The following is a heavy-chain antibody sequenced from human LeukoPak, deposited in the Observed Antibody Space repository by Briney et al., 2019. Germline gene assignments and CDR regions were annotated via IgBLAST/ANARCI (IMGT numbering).Heavy chain of an antibody. J-gene: IGHJ3*02. CDR1: GFSFSSYA. Sequence: GRSLRLSCGASGFSFSSYAMHWVRQAPGKGLEWVAVISYDGSNKYYADSVKGRFTISRDNSKNTLYLQMNSLRAEDTAVYYCARTYDTSGLFYAFDIWGQGTVVTVSS. CDR3: ARTYDTSGLFYAFDI. V-gene: IGHV3-30-3*01. CDR2: ISYDGSNK. D-gene: IGHD3-22*01.